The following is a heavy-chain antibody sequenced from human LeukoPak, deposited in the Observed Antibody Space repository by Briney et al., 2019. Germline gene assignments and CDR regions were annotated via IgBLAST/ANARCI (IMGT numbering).Heavy chain of an antibody. V-gene: IGHV3-53*01. Sequence: GGSLRLSCAASGFTVSGNYMSWFRQAPGKGLECVAVIYSGGDTYYADSVKGRFTISRDKSKNGLYLQMNSLRAEDTAVYYCAKALTPENWFDPWGQGTLVTVSS. J-gene: IGHJ5*02. D-gene: IGHD2-15*01. CDR1: GFTVSGNY. CDR3: AKALTPENWFDP. CDR2: IYSGGDT.